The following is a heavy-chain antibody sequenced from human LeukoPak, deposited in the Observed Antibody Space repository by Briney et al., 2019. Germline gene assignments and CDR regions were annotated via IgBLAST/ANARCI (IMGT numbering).Heavy chain of an antibody. D-gene: IGHD1-26*01. CDR3: ARRGGWELPFDY. CDR1: GGSISSSSYY. J-gene: IGHJ4*02. Sequence: SETLSLACTVSGGSISSSSYYWGWIRQPPGKGLEWIGSIYYSGSTYYNPSLKSRVTISVDTSKNQFSLKLSFVTAAGTAVYYCARRGGWELPFDYWGQGTLVTVSS. V-gene: IGHV4-39*01. CDR2: IYYSGST.